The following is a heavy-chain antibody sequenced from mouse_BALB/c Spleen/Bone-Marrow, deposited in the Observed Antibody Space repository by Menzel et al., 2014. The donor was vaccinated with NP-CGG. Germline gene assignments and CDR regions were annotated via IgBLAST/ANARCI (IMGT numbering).Heavy chain of an antibody. D-gene: IGHD2-3*01. V-gene: IGHV7-3*02. J-gene: IGHJ2*01. CDR2: IRNKAYSYTT. CDR3: ARDMGGLLFDY. Sequence: EVMLVESGGGLVQPGGSLRLSCATSGFTFTDYYMNWVRQPPGKALAWLGFIRNKAYSYTTEYSASVKGRFTISRDNSQSILYLQMNTLRAEDSATYYCARDMGGLLFDYWGQGTTLTVSS. CDR1: GFTFTDYY.